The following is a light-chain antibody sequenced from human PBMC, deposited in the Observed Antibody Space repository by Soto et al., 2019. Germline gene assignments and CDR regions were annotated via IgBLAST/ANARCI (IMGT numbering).Light chain of an antibody. V-gene: IGKV3-11*01. CDR3: QQRSEWPIT. J-gene: IGKJ5*01. CDR1: QSVSSN. Sequence: EIVLTQSPATLSLSPGERATLSCRASQSVSSNLAWYQQKPGQAPRLLIYGASTRATGIPARFSGSGSGADFTLTISSLEPEDFAVYYCQQRSEWPITFGQGTRLEIK. CDR2: GAS.